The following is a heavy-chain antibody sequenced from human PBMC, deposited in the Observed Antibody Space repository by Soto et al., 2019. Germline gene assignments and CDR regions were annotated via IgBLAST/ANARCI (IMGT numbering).Heavy chain of an antibody. CDR2: IIPIFGTT. V-gene: IGHV1-69*01. J-gene: IGHJ4*02. CDR1: GGTFSTYA. Sequence: QVQLGQSGAEVKKPGSSVKVSCKASGGTFSTYAITWLRQAPGQGLEWLGGIIPIFGTTDYARKFQGRVTITAAESTSTVFIELSSVTSEDTAVYYCARGVGAYYFAYWGQGTLVTVSS. CDR3: ARGVGAYYFAY. D-gene: IGHD1-26*01.